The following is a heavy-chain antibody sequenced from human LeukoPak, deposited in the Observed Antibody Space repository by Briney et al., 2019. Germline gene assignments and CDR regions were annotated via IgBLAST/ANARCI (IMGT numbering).Heavy chain of an antibody. J-gene: IGHJ4*02. D-gene: IGHD4-17*01. CDR2: ISAYNGNT. CDR3: ARDPTPSTVTTKGLHFDY. CDR1: GYTFTSYG. Sequence: ASVKVSCKASGYTFTSYGVSWVRQAPGQGLEWMGWISAYNGNTNYAQKLQGRVTMTTDTSTSTAYMELRSLRSDDTAVYYCARDPTPSTVTTKGLHFDYWGQGTLVTVSS. V-gene: IGHV1-18*01.